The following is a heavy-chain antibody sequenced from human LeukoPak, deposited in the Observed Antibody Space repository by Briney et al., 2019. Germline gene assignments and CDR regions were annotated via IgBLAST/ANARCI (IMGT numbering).Heavy chain of an antibody. J-gene: IGHJ4*02. CDR2: INPNSGGT. CDR1: GCTFTGYY. Sequence: ASVKVSCKASGCTFTGYYMHWVRQAPGQGLEWMGWINPNSGGTNYAQKFQGRVTMTRDTSISTAYMELSRLRSEDTAVYYCARGSGFLEWGDLDYWGQGTLVTVSS. V-gene: IGHV1-2*02. D-gene: IGHD3-3*01. CDR3: ARGSGFLEWGDLDY.